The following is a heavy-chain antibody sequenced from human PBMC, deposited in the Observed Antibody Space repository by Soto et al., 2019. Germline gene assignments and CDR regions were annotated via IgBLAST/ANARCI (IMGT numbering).Heavy chain of an antibody. CDR1: GYTFTDYY. D-gene: IGHD2-21*02. CDR3: ARVNGDAPPWGMDV. J-gene: IGHJ6*02. V-gene: IGHV1-2*04. CDR2: INPKRGDT. Sequence: QVQLVQSGAEVKKPGASVKVSCKASGYTFTDYYMHWVRQAPGQGLEWMGRINPKRGDTKYAEKFQAWVTMTRDTSISTAYMEVTRLRSDDTAVYDCARVNGDAPPWGMDVWGQGTTVTVSS.